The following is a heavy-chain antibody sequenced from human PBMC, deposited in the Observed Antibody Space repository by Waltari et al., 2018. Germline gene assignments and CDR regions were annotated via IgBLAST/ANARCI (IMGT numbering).Heavy chain of an antibody. V-gene: IGHV3-74*01. CDR3: ARDIRGPVGQRPPWYFDL. CDR1: GLTFSSYG. Sequence: EVQLVESGGGLVQPVGSLRLSCAASGLTFSSYGMHGVRQAPGKGLVWVSRINSDGSSTSYADSVKGRFTISRDNAKNTLYLQMNSLRAEDTAVYYCARDIRGPVGQRPPWYFDLWGRGTLVTVSS. D-gene: IGHD3-10*01. CDR2: INSDGSST. J-gene: IGHJ2*01.